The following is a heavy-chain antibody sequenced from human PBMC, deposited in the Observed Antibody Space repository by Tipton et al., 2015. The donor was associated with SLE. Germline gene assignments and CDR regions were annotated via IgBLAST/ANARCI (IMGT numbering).Heavy chain of an antibody. D-gene: IGHD3-10*01. Sequence: TLSLTCTVSGGSISSSSYYWSWIRQPPGKGLEWIGEINHSGSTNYNPSLKSRVTISVDTSKNQFSLKLSSVTAADTAVYYCVRERGKVHWYFDLWGRGTLVTVSS. J-gene: IGHJ2*01. CDR3: VRERGKVHWYFDL. V-gene: IGHV4-39*07. CDR1: GGSISSSSYY. CDR2: INHSGST.